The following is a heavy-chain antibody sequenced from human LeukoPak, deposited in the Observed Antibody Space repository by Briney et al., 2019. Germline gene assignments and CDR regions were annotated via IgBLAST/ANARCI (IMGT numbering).Heavy chain of an antibody. CDR1: GYSLSNGYY. D-gene: IGHD3-22*01. CDR3: ARRGEGIVH. CDR2: IYRSGST. Sequence: SETLSLTCTVSGYSLSNGYYWDWIRQPPGRGLEWIGNIYRSGSTSYNPSLKSRVTISVDTSKNQFSLKVTSVTAADTAVYYCARRGEGIVHWGQATLVTVSS. V-gene: IGHV4-38-2*02. J-gene: IGHJ1*01.